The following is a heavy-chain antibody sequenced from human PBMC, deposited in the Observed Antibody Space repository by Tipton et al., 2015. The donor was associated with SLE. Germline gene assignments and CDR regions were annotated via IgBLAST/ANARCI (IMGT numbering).Heavy chain of an antibody. CDR2: IYYSGST. J-gene: IGHJ3*02. CDR1: GGSISSSSYY. V-gene: IGHV4-39*01. D-gene: IGHD4-17*01. Sequence: TLSLTCTVSGGSISSSSYYWGWIRQPPGKGLEWIGSIYYSGSTYYNPSLKSRVTISVDTSKNQFSLKLSFVTAADTAVYYCARQFRDYGDYGGAFDIWGQGTMVTVSS. CDR3: ARQFRDYGDYGGAFDI.